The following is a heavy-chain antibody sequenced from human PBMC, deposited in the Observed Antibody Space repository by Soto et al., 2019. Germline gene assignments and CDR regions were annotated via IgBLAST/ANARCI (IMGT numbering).Heavy chain of an antibody. CDR1: GGSISSSSYY. CDR3: ARREDYYDSSGAFDY. CDR2: IYYSGST. V-gene: IGHV4-39*01. J-gene: IGHJ4*02. Sequence: SETLSLTCAVSGGSISSSSYYWGWIRQPPGKGLEWIGSIYYSGSTYYNPSLKSRVTISVDTSKNQFSLKLSSVTAADTAVYYCARREDYYDSSGAFDYWGQGTLVTVSS. D-gene: IGHD3-22*01.